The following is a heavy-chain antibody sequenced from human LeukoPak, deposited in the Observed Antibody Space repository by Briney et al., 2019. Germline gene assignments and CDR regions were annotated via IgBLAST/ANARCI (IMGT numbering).Heavy chain of an antibody. CDR2: ISGSGGSP. J-gene: IGHJ4*02. D-gene: IGHD3-10*01. Sequence: GGSLRLSCAASGFTFSSYAMSWVRQAPGKGLEWVSAISGSGGSPYYADSVKGRFTISRDNSKTTLYLQMNSLRAEDTAVYYCARGEGTGKGLRFWGQGTLVAVSS. V-gene: IGHV3-23*01. CDR3: ARGEGTGKGLRF. CDR1: GFTFSSYA.